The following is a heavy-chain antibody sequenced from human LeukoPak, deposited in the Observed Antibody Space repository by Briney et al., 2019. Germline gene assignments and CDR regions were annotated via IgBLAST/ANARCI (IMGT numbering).Heavy chain of an antibody. V-gene: IGHV4-38-2*02. D-gene: IGHD6-13*01. CDR3: ARHRVAAAGQNWFDP. CDR1: GYSISSGYY. Sequence: SETLSLTCTVSGYSISSGYYWGWIRQPPGKGLEWIGSIYHSGSTNYNPSLKSRVTISVDTSKNQFSLKLSSVTAADTAVYYCARHRVAAAGQNWFDPWGQGTLVTVSS. J-gene: IGHJ5*02. CDR2: IYHSGST.